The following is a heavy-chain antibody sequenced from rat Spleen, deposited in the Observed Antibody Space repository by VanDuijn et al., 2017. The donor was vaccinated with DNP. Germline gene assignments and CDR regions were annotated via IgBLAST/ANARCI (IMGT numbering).Heavy chain of an antibody. CDR2: VNYDGNIT. V-gene: IGHV5-7*01. CDR1: GFTFSNYD. D-gene: IGHD1-7*01. CDR3: TTGSYAGFAY. Sequence: EVQLVESGGGLVQPGRSMKLSCAASGFTFSNYDMAWVRQAPKKGLEWVATVNYDGNITYYRDSVKGRFTISRDNAKSTLYLQMDSLRSEDTATYYGTTGSYAGFAYWGQGTLVTVSS. J-gene: IGHJ3*01.